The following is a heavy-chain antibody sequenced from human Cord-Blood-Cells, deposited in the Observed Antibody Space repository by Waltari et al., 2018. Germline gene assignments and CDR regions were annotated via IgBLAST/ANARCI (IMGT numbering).Heavy chain of an antibody. Sequence: QVQLQQWGAGLLKPSETLSLTCAVYGGSFRGYYWSWIRQPPGKGLEWIGEINHSGSTNYNPSLKSRVTISVDTSKNQFSLKLSSVTAADTAVYYCARGLGIYAFDIWGQGTMVTVSS. D-gene: IGHD7-27*01. V-gene: IGHV4-34*01. CDR2: INHSGST. J-gene: IGHJ3*02. CDR1: GGSFRGYY. CDR3: ARGLGIYAFDI.